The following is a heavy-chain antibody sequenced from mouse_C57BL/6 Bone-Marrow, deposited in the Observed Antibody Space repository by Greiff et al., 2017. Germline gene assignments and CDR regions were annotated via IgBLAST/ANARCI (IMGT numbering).Heavy chain of an antibody. J-gene: IGHJ1*03. CDR3: ARPGSSYWYFDV. D-gene: IGHD1-1*01. V-gene: IGHV5-17*01. Sequence: EVKLVESGGGLVKPGGSLKLSCAASGFTFSDYGMHWVRQAPEKGLEWVAYISSGSSTLYYADTVKGRFTISRDNAKNTLFLQMTSLRSEDSAMYYCARPGSSYWYFDVWGTGTTVTVSS. CDR2: ISSGSSTL. CDR1: GFTFSDYG.